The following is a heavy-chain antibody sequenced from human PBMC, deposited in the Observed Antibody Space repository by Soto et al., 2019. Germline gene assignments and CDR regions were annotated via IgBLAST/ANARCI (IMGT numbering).Heavy chain of an antibody. J-gene: IGHJ4*02. D-gene: IGHD4-17*01. CDR1: GFTFSSYG. CDR3: AGDDYGGNPPAGY. CDR2: IWYDGSNK. V-gene: IGHV3-33*01. Sequence: QVQLVESGGGVVQPGRSLRLSCAASGFTFSSYGMHWVRQAPGKGLEWVAVIWYDGSNKYYADSVKGRFTISRDNSKNTLYLQMNSLRAEDTAVYYCAGDDYGGNPPAGYWGQGTLVTVSS.